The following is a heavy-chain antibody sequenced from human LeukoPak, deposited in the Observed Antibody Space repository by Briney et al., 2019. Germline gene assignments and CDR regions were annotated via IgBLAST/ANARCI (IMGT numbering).Heavy chain of an antibody. J-gene: IGHJ4*02. CDR2: ISSSSSYI. Sequence: GGSLRLXCAASGFTFSSYSMNWVRQAPGKGLEWVSSISSSSSYIYYADSVKGRFTISRDNAKNSLYLQMNSLRAEDTAVYYCARDMGGAGCSSTSCCSDFDYWGQGTLVTVST. CDR3: ARDMGGAGCSSTSCCSDFDY. V-gene: IGHV3-21*01. CDR1: GFTFSSYS. D-gene: IGHD2-2*01.